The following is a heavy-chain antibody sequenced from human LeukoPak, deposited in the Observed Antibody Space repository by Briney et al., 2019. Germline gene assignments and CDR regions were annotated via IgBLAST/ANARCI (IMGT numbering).Heavy chain of an antibody. D-gene: IGHD2-15*01. CDR2: ISSSGSTI. J-gene: IGHJ6*02. CDR1: GFTFSDYY. Sequence: GGSLRLSCAASGFTFSDYYMSWIRQAPGKGLEWVSYISSSGSTIYYADSVKGRFTISRDNAKNSLYLQMNSLRAEDTAVYYCARTLAPLRDGGYGMDVWGQGTTVTVSS. CDR3: ARTLAPLRDGGYGMDV. V-gene: IGHV3-11*01.